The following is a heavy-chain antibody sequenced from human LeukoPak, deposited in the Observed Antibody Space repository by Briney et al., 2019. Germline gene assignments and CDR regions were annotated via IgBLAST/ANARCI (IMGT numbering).Heavy chain of an antibody. D-gene: IGHD3-10*01. CDR1: GFTFISYA. CDR3: AKSSGSGRPHRSFDY. V-gene: IGHV3-23*01. Sequence: GGSLRLSCAASGFTFISYAMSWVRQAPGKGLEWVSGISGSGGITYYADSVKGRFTISRDNSQNTLYLQMNSLRAEDTALYYCAKSSGSGRPHRSFDYWGQGTLVTVSS. CDR2: ISGSGGIT. J-gene: IGHJ4*02.